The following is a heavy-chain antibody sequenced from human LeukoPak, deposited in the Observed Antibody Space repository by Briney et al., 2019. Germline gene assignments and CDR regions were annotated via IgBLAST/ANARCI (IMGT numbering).Heavy chain of an antibody. CDR2: ISGTGGNT. V-gene: IGHV3-23*01. CDR1: GFTFSSYA. CDR3: AKEENYYDSSGYYIDAFDI. D-gene: IGHD3-22*01. Sequence: PGGSLRLSCAASGFTFSSYAMSWVRQAPGKGLEWVSAISGTGGNTYYADPVKGRFTISRDNAKNSLYPQMNSLRAEDTAVYYCAKEENYYDSSGYYIDAFDIWGQGTMVTVSS. J-gene: IGHJ3*02.